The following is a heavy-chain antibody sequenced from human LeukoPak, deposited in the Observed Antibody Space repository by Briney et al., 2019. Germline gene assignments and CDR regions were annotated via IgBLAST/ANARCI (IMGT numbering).Heavy chain of an antibody. CDR3: ARVVRVGATHYFDY. CDR1: GFTVSSNH. D-gene: IGHD1-26*01. Sequence: GGSLRLSCAASGFTVSSNHMSWVRQAPGRGLEWVSVIYSGGSTSYADSVKGRFTISRDNSKNTLYLQMNSLRAEDTAVYYCARVVRVGATHYFDYWGQGTLVTVSS. J-gene: IGHJ4*02. CDR2: IYSGGST. V-gene: IGHV3-53*01.